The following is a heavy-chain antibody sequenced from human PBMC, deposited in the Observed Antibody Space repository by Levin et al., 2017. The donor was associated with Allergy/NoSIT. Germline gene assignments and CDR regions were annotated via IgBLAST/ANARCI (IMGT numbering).Heavy chain of an antibody. CDR2: TYYRSKWYN. Sequence: KASETLSLTCAISGDSVSSNSAAWNWIRQSPSRGLEWLGRTYYRSKWYNDYAVSVKSRITINPDTSKNQFSLQLNSVTPEDTAVYYCARQRGYSGYDLSYYFDYWGQGTLVTVSS. D-gene: IGHD5-12*01. CDR1: GDSVSSNSAA. V-gene: IGHV6-1*01. CDR3: ARQRGYSGYDLSYYFDY. J-gene: IGHJ4*02.